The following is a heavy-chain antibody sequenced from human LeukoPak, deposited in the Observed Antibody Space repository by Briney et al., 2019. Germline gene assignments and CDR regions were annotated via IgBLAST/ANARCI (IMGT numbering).Heavy chain of an antibody. CDR3: ARSYCSSTSCHDYFDY. D-gene: IGHD2-2*01. CDR2: INPNSGGT. J-gene: IGHJ4*02. V-gene: IGHV1-2*02. Sequence: ASVKVSCKASGYTFTGYYMHWVRQAPGQGLEWMGWINPNSGGTNYAQKFQGRVTMTRDTSISTAYMELSSLRSEDTAVYYCARSYCSSTSCHDYFDYWGQGTLVTVSS. CDR1: GYTFTGYY.